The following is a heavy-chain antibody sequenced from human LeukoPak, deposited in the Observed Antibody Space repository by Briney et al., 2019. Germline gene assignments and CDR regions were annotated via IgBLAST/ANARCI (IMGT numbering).Heavy chain of an antibody. V-gene: IGHV4-34*01. D-gene: IGHD5-24*01. CDR2: INHSGST. CDR3: ARVRGGYNDY. Sequence: SETLSLTCAVYGGSFSGYYWSWIRQPPGKGLEWIGEINHSGSTNYNPSLKSRVTISVDTSKNRFSLKLSTVTAADTAVYYCARVRGGYNDYWGQGTLVTVSS. CDR1: GGSFSGYY. J-gene: IGHJ4*02.